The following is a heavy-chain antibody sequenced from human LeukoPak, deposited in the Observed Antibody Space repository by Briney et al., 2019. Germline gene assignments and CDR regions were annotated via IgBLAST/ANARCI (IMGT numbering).Heavy chain of an antibody. J-gene: IGHJ6*03. Sequence: SETLSLTCAVCGGSFSGYYWSWIRQPPGKGLEWIGEINHSGSTNYNPSLKSRVTISVDTSKNQFSLKLSSVTAADTAVYYCARVLGYCSSTSCGDYYMDVWGKGTTVTVSS. CDR1: GGSFSGYY. CDR2: INHSGST. D-gene: IGHD2-2*01. CDR3: ARVLGYCSSTSCGDYYMDV. V-gene: IGHV4-34*01.